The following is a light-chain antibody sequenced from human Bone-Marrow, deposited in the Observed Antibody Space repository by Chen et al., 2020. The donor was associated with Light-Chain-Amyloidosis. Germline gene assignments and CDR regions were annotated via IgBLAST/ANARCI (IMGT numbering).Light chain of an antibody. CDR3: QSYQGSSQGV. Sequence: NFMLTQPHSVSEPPGKTVIISCTRSSGSIATNYVPWYQQRPDSSPTTVIYEDDQRPSGVPDRFSGSIDRSSNSASLTISGLKTEDEADYYCQSYQGSSQGVFGGGTKLTVL. V-gene: IGLV6-57*01. J-gene: IGLJ3*02. CDR2: EDD. CDR1: SGSIATNY.